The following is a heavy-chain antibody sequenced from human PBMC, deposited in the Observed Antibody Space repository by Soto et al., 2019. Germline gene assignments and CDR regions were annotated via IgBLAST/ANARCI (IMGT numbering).Heavy chain of an antibody. V-gene: IGHV4-34*01. CDR2: INHSGST. CDR3: ARWGVVAATLPLYYYYYMDV. D-gene: IGHD2-15*01. Sequence: PSEPLSLTCGVYGGSFSGYYWSWIRQPPGKGLEWIGEINHSGSTNYNPSLKSRVTISVDTSKNQFSLKLSSVTAADTAVYYCARWGVVAATLPLYYYYYMDVWGKGTTVTVSS. CDR1: GGSFSGYY. J-gene: IGHJ6*03.